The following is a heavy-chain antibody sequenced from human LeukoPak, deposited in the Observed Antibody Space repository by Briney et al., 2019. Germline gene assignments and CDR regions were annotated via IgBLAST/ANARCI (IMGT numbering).Heavy chain of an antibody. D-gene: IGHD3-22*01. CDR1: GFTFSSYA. Sequence: GGSLRLSCAASGFTFSSYAVSWVRQAPGKGLEWVSAISGSGGSTYYADSVKGRFTITRDNSKNTLYLQMNSLRAEDTAVYYCAKELRPYDSSGPDYWGQGTLVTVSS. CDR3: AKELRPYDSSGPDY. CDR2: ISGSGGST. V-gene: IGHV3-23*01. J-gene: IGHJ4*02.